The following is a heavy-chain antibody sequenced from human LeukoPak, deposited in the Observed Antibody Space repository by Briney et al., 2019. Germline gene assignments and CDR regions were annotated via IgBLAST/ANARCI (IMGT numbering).Heavy chain of an antibody. CDR2: IKSKTDGGTT. D-gene: IGHD3-9*01. Sequence: GGSLRLSCAASGFTFSNAWMSWVRQAPGKGLEWVGRIKSKTDGGTTDYAAPVNGRFTISRDDSKNTLYLQMNSLKTEDTAVYYCTTTPPPVLRYFDWLSPEDYWGQGTLVTVSS. V-gene: IGHV3-15*01. CDR3: TTTPPPVLRYFDWLSPEDY. J-gene: IGHJ4*02. CDR1: GFTFSNAW.